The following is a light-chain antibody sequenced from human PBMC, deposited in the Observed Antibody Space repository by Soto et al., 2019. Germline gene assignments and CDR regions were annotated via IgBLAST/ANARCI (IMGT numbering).Light chain of an antibody. Sequence: QSVLTQPASVSGSPGQSITISCTGTSSDVGGYNLASWYQQTPDKAPKVIIYEGSKRPSGVSNRFSASKSGITASLTISGLQAEDEADYYCCSYAGTRALYVFGTGTKVTVL. J-gene: IGLJ1*01. CDR1: SSDVGGYNL. V-gene: IGLV2-23*01. CDR2: EGS. CDR3: CSYAGTRALYV.